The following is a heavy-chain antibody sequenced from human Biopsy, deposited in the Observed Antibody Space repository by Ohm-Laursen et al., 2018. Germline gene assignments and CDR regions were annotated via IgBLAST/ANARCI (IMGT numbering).Heavy chain of an antibody. CDR3: ATPFQYYDSWGGYPPFDH. CDR1: GYSFTGYY. CDR2: ITAVSGLV. Sequence: SVKVSCKASGYSFTGYYMHWVRQAPGQGLEWMGGITAVSGLVNYAPKFQGRVSITADKSTTTAYMELSNLKSEDTAVYYCATPFQYYDSWGGYPPFDHWGQGTLVTVSS. V-gene: IGHV1-69*10. J-gene: IGHJ4*02. D-gene: IGHD3-3*01.